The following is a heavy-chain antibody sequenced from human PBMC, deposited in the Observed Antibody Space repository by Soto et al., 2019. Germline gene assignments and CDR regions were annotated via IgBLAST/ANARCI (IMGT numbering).Heavy chain of an antibody. CDR3: ARARSEGGSSYGYSYYYCLDV. V-gene: IGHV1-69*12. Sequence: QVQLVQSGAEVKKPGSSVKVSCKASGGTFSSYAISWVRQAPGQGLEWMGGIIPIFGTANYAQKFQGRVTITAAESTSPPYMALSSLRSEDTAVYSCARARSEGGSSYGYSYYYCLDVWGQGTTVTVSS. CDR1: GGTFSSYA. CDR2: IIPIFGTA. D-gene: IGHD5-18*01. J-gene: IGHJ6*02.